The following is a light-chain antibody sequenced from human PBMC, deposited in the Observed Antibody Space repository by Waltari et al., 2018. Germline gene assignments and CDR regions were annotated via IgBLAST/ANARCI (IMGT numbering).Light chain of an antibody. J-gene: IGLJ3*02. CDR1: SSNIGACSA. V-gene: IGLV1-40*01. Sequence: QSVLTQPPSVSGAPGQRVTISRTGSSSNIGACSAVHWYQQPPGTAPKLLIYGNTNRPSGVPDRFSGSKSGTSASLAITGLQAEDEADYYCQCYDSSLSGSVFGGGTKLTVL. CDR2: GNT. CDR3: QCYDSSLSGSV.